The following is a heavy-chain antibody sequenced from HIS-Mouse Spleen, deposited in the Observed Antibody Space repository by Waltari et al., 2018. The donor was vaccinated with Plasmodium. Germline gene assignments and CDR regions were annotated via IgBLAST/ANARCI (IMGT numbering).Heavy chain of an antibody. J-gene: IGHJ2*01. CDR2: IKQDGSEK. CDR1: AFTFSSSW. V-gene: IGHV3-7*01. D-gene: IGHD6-13*01. CDR3: ASSWYWYFDL. Sequence: EVQLVESGGGLVQPGGYLRLSCAASAFTFSSSWMRWVRQAPGKGLEWVANIKQDGSEKYYVDSVKGRFTISRDNAKNSLYLQMNSLRAEDTAVYYCASSWYWYFDLWGRGTLVTVSS.